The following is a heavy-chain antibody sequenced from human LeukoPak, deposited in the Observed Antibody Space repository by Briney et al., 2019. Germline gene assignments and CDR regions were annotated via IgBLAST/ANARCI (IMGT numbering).Heavy chain of an antibody. V-gene: IGHV4-59*08. CDR2: IYYSGST. D-gene: IGHD2-21*02. CDR3: ARQVLDCGGDCYIFDY. Sequence: PSETLSLTCTVSGGSISSYYWSWIRQPPWKGLEWIGYIYYSGSTNYNPSLKSRVTISLDSSKTQFSLKLSSVTAADTAVYYCARQVLDCGGDCYIFDYWGQGTLVTVSS. J-gene: IGHJ4*02. CDR1: GGSISSYY.